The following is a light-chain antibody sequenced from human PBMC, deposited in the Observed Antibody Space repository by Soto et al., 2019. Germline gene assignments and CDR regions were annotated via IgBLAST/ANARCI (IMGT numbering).Light chain of an antibody. J-gene: IGKJ5*01. CDR1: QCVSSN. CDR2: DAS. V-gene: IGKV3D-15*01. Sequence: EIVMTQSPVTLSVSPGERATLSCRASQCVSSNLAWYQQKPGQPPRLLIYDASTRATGIPARFSGSGSGTDFTLTITSLEPEDFAVYFCHQRYNWPRVTFGQGTRLEIK. CDR3: HQRYNWPRVT.